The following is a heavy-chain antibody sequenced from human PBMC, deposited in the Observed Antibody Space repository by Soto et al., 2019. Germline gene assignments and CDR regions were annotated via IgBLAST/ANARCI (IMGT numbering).Heavy chain of an antibody. CDR2: IYYSGSP. J-gene: IGHJ4*02. Sequence: NPSETLSLTCTVSGGSISSGDYYWSGIRQPPGRGLEWIGYIYYSGSPYYNPSLKSRVTISVDTSKNQFSLKLSSVTAADTAVYYCARGNLGYNFDYWGQGTLVTVSS. D-gene: IGHD3-16*02. V-gene: IGHV4-30-4*01. CDR1: GGSISSGDYY. CDR3: ARGNLGYNFDY.